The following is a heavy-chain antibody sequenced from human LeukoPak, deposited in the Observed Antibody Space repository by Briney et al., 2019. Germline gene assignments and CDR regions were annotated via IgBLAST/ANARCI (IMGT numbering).Heavy chain of an antibody. V-gene: IGHV3-30*02. D-gene: IGHD2-15*01. CDR1: GFTFSSYG. CDR3: AKDLGYLYAFDI. CDR2: IRYDGSNK. J-gene: IGHJ3*02. Sequence: GGSLRLSCAASGFTFSSYGMHWVRQAPGKGLEWVAFIRYDGSNKYYADSVKGRFTISRDNSENTLYLQMNSLRAEDTAVYYCAKDLGYLYAFDIWGQGTMVTVSS.